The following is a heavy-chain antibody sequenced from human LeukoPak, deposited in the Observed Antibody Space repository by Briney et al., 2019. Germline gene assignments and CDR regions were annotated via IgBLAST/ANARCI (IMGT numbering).Heavy chain of an antibody. CDR1: GLTFSSYG. Sequence: GGSLRLSCAASGLTFSSYGMHWVRQAPGKGLEWVAVISYDGSNKYYADSVKGRFTISRDNSKNTLYLQMNSLRAEDTAVYYCTTEDIVVVPAAIGWFDPWGQGTLVTVSS. J-gene: IGHJ5*02. V-gene: IGHV3-30*03. CDR2: ISYDGSNK. D-gene: IGHD2-2*02. CDR3: TTEDIVVVPAAIGWFDP.